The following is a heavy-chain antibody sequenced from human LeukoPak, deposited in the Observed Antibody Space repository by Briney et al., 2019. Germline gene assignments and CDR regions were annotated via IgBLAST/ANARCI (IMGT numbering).Heavy chain of an antibody. CDR3: AASVVTAIPENFDY. J-gene: IGHJ4*02. CDR1: GFSFSSYA. Sequence: PGGSLRLSCAASGFSFSSYAMSWVRQAPGKGLEWVSSISATTKNTYYADSVKGRFTISRDNSKNTLYLQMNSLRAEDTAVYYCAASVVTAIPENFDYWGQGTLVTVSS. D-gene: IGHD2-21*02. V-gene: IGHV3-23*01. CDR2: ISATTKNT.